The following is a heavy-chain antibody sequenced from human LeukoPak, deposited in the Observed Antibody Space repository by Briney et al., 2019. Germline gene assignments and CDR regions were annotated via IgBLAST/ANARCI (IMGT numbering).Heavy chain of an antibody. CDR2: INPNSGGT. V-gene: IGHV1-2*02. D-gene: IGHD5-18*01. CDR1: GYTFTRDY. J-gene: IGHJ4*02. CDR3: AREGIQVWLLGAY. Sequence: ASVNVSCKASGYTFTRDYMHWLRQPPGQGLEWMGWINPNSGGTNYAQKFQGRVTMTRDTSISTAYMELSRLRSDDTAVYYCAREGIQVWLLGAYWGQGTLVTVSS.